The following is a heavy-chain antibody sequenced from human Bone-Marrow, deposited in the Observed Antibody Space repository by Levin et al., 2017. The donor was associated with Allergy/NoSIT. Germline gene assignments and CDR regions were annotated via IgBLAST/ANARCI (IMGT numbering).Heavy chain of an antibody. CDR3: ARHDGAGSPDF. V-gene: IGHV5-51*01. J-gene: IGHJ4*02. CDR1: GYRFTSYW. Sequence: ASVKVSCKGSGYRFTSYWIGWVRQMPGKGLEWMGIIYPGDSDTRYGPAFEGQVTISADKSISSAYLQWSSLKASDTAMYYCARHDGAGSPDFWGQGTLVTVSS. D-gene: IGHD3-10*01. CDR2: IYPGDSDT.